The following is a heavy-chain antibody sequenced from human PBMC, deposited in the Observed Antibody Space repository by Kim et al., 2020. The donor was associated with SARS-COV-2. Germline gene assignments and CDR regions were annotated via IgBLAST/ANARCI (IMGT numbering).Heavy chain of an antibody. CDR3: AKDPFYDFWSGYYFDY. V-gene: IGHV3-23*01. Sequence: DPVKGRFTISRENTKNTLYLQMSSLRAEDTAVYFCAKDPFYDFWSGYYFDYWGQGTLVTVSS. J-gene: IGHJ4*02. D-gene: IGHD3-3*01.